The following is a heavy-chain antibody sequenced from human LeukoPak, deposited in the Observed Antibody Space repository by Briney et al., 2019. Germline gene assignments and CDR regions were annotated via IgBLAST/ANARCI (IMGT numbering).Heavy chain of an antibody. Sequence: GGSLRLSCAASGFTFSNYWMIWVRQAPGKGLEWVGNIKQDGSEKRYADSVRGRFTISRDNAQTSLYLQMNSLRAEDTAVYYCARGFQCHGDCYFDAIDIWGQGTLVIVSS. CDR3: ARGFQCHGDCYFDAIDI. J-gene: IGHJ3*02. D-gene: IGHD2-21*02. CDR2: IKQDGSEK. V-gene: IGHV3-7*05. CDR1: GFTFSNYW.